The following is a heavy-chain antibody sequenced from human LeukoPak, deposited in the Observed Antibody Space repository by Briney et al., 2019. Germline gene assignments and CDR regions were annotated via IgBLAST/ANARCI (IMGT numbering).Heavy chain of an antibody. Sequence: PGGSLRLSCAASGFTFSNYGFHWVRQPPGDGLEWVAVISFDGRVIFYADSVKGRFTISRDNSKNTLYLQMGSLRAEDMAVYYCARDSKCFGCFDYWGQGTLVTVSS. CDR2: ISFDGRVI. CDR3: ARDSKCFGCFDY. V-gene: IGHV3-30*03. D-gene: IGHD6-19*01. J-gene: IGHJ4*02. CDR1: GFTFSNYG.